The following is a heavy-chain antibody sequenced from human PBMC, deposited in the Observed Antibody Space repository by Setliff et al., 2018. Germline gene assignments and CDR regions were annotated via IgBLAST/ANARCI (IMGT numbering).Heavy chain of an antibody. CDR1: GYIFTSYY. CDR3: VREGVDSRSSTDYRYYMDV. V-gene: IGHV1-69*10. Sequence: SVKVSCKASGYIFTSYYIHWVRQAPGQGLEWMGGIIPILGIANYAQKFQGRVTIITDESTSTAFMQLSSLRSEDTAVYYCVREGVDSRSSTDYRYYMDVWGKGTTVTSP. CDR2: IIPILGIA. D-gene: IGHD3-22*01. J-gene: IGHJ6*03.